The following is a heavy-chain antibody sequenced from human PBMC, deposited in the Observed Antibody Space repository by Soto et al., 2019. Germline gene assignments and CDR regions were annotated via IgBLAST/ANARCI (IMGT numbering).Heavy chain of an antibody. CDR1: GFSFSSNT. V-gene: IGHV3-64*01. D-gene: IGHD1-26*01. CDR3: ARDLVGATRGFLRHNWFDP. J-gene: IGHJ5*02. Sequence: PGGSLRLSCAASGFSFSSNTMHWVRQAPGKGLEYVSAISSNGGSTYYANSVKGRFTISRDNSKNTLYLQMGSLRAEDMAVYYCARDLVGATRGFLRHNWFDPWGQGTLVTVSS. CDR2: ISSNGGST.